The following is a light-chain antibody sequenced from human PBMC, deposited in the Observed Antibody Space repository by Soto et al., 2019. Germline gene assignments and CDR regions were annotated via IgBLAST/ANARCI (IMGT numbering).Light chain of an antibody. CDR1: SSDVGGYNY. CDR2: DVS. Sequence: QSALTQPASVSGSPGQSVTISCTGTSSDVGGYNYVSWYQQHPGKAPKLLIYDVSHRPSVVSNRFSGSKSGNTASLAISGLQAEDEADYYCSSYTSTNTLVIFGGGTKVTVL. J-gene: IGLJ2*01. CDR3: SSYTSTNTLVI. V-gene: IGLV2-14*03.